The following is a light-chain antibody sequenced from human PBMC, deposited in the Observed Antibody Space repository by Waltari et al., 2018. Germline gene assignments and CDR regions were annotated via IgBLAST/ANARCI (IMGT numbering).Light chain of an antibody. CDR3: QQSYSTPRFT. CDR2: AAS. Sequence: DIQMTQSPSSLSASLGDRVTIACRASQSIASYLNWYQQKPGEAPKLLIYAASSLQSGVPSRFSGSGSGTDFTLTISSLQPEDFATYYCQQSYSTPRFTFGPGTKVNIK. J-gene: IGKJ3*01. CDR1: QSIASY. V-gene: IGKV1-39*01.